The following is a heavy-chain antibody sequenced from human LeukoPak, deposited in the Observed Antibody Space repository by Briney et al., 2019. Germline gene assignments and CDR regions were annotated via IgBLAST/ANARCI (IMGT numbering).Heavy chain of an antibody. CDR2: INIYTGNT. CDR1: GYTFTSYG. D-gene: IGHD1-14*01. Sequence: ASVKVSCKASGYTFTSYGISWVRQAPGQGLEWMGWINIYTGNTNYVQKFQGRVTMTTDTSTSTAYMELSSLRSEDTAVYYCASGPFLTFDHTPEGYYHYYMDVWGPGTTVTTSS. V-gene: IGHV1-18*01. J-gene: IGHJ6*03. CDR3: ASGPFLTFDHTPEGYYHYYMDV.